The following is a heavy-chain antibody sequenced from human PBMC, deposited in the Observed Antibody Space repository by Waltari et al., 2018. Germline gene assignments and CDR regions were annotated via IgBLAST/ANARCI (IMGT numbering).Heavy chain of an antibody. CDR2: INPNSGGT. J-gene: IGHJ4*02. CDR1: GYTFTGYY. D-gene: IGHD3-10*01. CDR3: ARGGDYGSGSYYSP. Sequence: QVQLVQSGAEVKKPGASVKVSCKASGYTFTGYYMHWVRQAPGQGLEWMGRINPNSGGTNYAQKLQGRVTMTRDTSISTAYMELSRLRSDDTAVYYCARGGDYGSGSYYSPWGQGTLVTVSS. V-gene: IGHV1-2*06.